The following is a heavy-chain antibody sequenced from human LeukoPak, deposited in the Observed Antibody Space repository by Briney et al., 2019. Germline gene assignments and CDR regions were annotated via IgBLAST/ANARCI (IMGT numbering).Heavy chain of an antibody. J-gene: IGHJ6*03. CDR3: ARVEGDYYYYYYMDV. CDR2: IYSGGTT. V-gene: IGHV3-53*01. Sequence: GGSLRLSCAASGFTFNNNYMIWVRQAPGQGLEWVSLIYSGGTTYYADSVKGRFTISRDNSKNTLYLQMNSLRAEDTAVYYCARVEGDYYYYYYMDVWGKGTTVTVSS. CDR1: GFTFNNNY. D-gene: IGHD2-21*02.